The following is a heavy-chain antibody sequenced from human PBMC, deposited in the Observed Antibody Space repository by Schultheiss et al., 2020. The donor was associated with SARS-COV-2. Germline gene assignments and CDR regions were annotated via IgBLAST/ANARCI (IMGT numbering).Heavy chain of an antibody. CDR2: INPNSGGT. Sequence: ASVKVSCKASGYTFTSYAITWVRQAPGQGLEWMGWINPNSGGTNYAQKLQGRVTMTTDTSTSTAYMELRSLRSDDTAVYYCARDNSVGTVTTLWHYWGQGTLVTVSS. CDR3: ARDNSVGTVTTLWHY. D-gene: IGHD4-17*01. V-gene: IGHV1-18*01. J-gene: IGHJ4*02. CDR1: GYTFTSYA.